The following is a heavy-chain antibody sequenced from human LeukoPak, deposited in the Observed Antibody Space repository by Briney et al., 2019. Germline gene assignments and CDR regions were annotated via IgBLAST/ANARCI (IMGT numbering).Heavy chain of an antibody. J-gene: IGHJ4*02. CDR1: GGSFSGYY. CDR2: INHSGST. Sequence: PSETLSLTCAVYGGSFSGYYWSWIRQPPGKGLEWIGEINHSGSTNYNPSLKSRVTISVDTSKNQFSLKLSSVTAADTAVYYCARVGYCTNGVCYSASIFDYWGQGTLVTVSS. D-gene: IGHD2-8*01. CDR3: ARVGYCTNGVCYSASIFDY. V-gene: IGHV4-34*01.